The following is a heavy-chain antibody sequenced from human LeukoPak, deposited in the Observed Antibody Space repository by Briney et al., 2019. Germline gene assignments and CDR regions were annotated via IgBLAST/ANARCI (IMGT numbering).Heavy chain of an antibody. Sequence: PSETLSLTCSVSGASISSGSDYWSWIRQPAGKALEWIRRVHTSGNPNYNPSLESRVSISIDRSKNQFSLELNSVTAADTAVYYCARDGGDLGPGTIRGARFYYYYMDVWGKGTTDIV. CDR3: ARDGGDLGPGTIRGARFYYYYMDV. CDR2: VHTSGNP. CDR1: GASISSGSDY. V-gene: IGHV4-61*02. J-gene: IGHJ6*03. D-gene: IGHD3-16*01.